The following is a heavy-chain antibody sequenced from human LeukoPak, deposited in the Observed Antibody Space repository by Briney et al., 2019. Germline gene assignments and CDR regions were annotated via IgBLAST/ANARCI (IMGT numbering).Heavy chain of an antibody. CDR2: ISSSSSYI. D-gene: IGHD5-24*01. V-gene: IGHV3-21*01. CDR1: GFTFSSYA. CDR3: ARDVVWLQPFDY. Sequence: GGSLRLSCAASGFTFSSYAMNWVRQAPGKGLEWVSSISSSSSYIYYADSVKGRFTISRDNAKNSLYLQMNSPRAEDTAVYYCARDVVWLQPFDYWGQGTLVTVSS. J-gene: IGHJ4*02.